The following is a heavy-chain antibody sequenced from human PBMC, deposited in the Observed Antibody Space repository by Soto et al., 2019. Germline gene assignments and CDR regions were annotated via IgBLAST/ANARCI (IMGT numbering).Heavy chain of an antibody. Sequence: PGGSLRLSCAASGFTFSSYAFNWVRQAPGKGLEWISYISVGSGSIFYADSVKGRFTISRDDAQNSLYLQMNTLRDEDTATYFCVRDDKWAFDIWGQGTTVTVSS. J-gene: IGHJ3*02. CDR3: VRDDKWAFDI. V-gene: IGHV3-48*02. CDR1: GFTFSSYA. CDR2: ISVGSGSI. D-gene: IGHD1-26*01.